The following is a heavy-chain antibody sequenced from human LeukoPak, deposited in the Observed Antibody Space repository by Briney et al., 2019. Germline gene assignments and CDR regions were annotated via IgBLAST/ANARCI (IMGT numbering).Heavy chain of an antibody. Sequence: PGGSLRLSCAASGFTFSDYYMSWIRQAPGKGLEWVSYISSSGSTIYYADSVKGRFTISRDNAKNSLYLQMNSLRAEDTAVYYCARDQPISERGQQQDALDIWGQGTMVTVSS. CDR3: ARDQPISERGQQQDALDI. D-gene: IGHD6-13*01. V-gene: IGHV3-11*01. CDR2: ISSSGSTI. J-gene: IGHJ3*02. CDR1: GFTFSDYY.